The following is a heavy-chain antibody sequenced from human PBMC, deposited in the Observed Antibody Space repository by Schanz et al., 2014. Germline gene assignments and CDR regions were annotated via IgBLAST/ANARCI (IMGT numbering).Heavy chain of an antibody. J-gene: IGHJ4*02. CDR2: MSYDGNNE. CDR1: GFTFSSYA. D-gene: IGHD3-9*01. V-gene: IGHV3-30*04. Sequence: QGQLVESGGGVVQPGRSLRLSCAASGFTFSSYAMHWVRQAPGKGLEWVAVMSYDGNNEDYADSVKGRFSISRDNSQNALYLQMDSLRAEDTAVYYCAKDHAGSDILTALGNWGQGTLVTVSS. CDR3: AKDHAGSDILTALGN.